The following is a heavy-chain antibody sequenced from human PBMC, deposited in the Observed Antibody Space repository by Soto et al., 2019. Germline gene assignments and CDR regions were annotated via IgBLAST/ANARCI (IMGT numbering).Heavy chain of an antibody. CDR2: ISWNSGSI. J-gene: IGHJ4*02. D-gene: IGHD3-10*01. Sequence: PGGSLRLSCAASGFTFDDYAIHWVRQAPGKGLEWVSGISWNSGSIGYADSVKGRFTISRDNAKNSLYLQMNSLRAEDTALYYCAKDKGAQNYYGSGSYYGYFDYWGQGTLVTVSS. CDR1: GFTFDDYA. CDR3: AKDKGAQNYYGSGSYYGYFDY. V-gene: IGHV3-9*01.